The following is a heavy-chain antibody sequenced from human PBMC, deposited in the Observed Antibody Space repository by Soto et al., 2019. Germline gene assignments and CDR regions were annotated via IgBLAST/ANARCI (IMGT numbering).Heavy chain of an antibody. CDR1: GFTFSSYG. V-gene: IGHV3-30*18. CDR3: AKVGGFYWSYGPDYYYYGMDV. D-gene: IGHD1-7*01. CDR2: ISYDGSNK. J-gene: IGHJ6*02. Sequence: QVQLVESGGGVVQPGRSLRLSCAASGFTFSSYGMHWVRQAPGKGLEWVAVISYDGSNKYYADSVKGRFTISRDNSKNTLYLQMNSLRAEDTAVYYCAKVGGFYWSYGPDYYYYGMDVWGQGTTVTVSS.